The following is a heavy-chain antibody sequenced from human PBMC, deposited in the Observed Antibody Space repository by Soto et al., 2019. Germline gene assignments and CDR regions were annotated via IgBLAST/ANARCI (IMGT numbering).Heavy chain of an antibody. Sequence: SETLSLTCAVYGGSFSGYYWSWIRQPPGKGLEWIGEINHSGSTNYNPSLKSRVTISVDTSKNQFSLKLSSVTAADTAVYYCARAWLLYAETMVRGASFDPWGQGTLVTVSS. CDR2: INHSGST. CDR1: GGSFSGYY. CDR3: ARAWLLYAETMVRGASFDP. V-gene: IGHV4-34*01. J-gene: IGHJ5*02. D-gene: IGHD3-10*01.